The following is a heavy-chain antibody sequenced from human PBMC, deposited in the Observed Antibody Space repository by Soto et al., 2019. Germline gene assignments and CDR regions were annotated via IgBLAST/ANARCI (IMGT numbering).Heavy chain of an antibody. Sequence: QVQLQESGPGLVKPSETLSLTCTVSGGSISSYYWSWIRQPAGKGLEWIGRIYTSGSTNYNPSLKSRGTMSVDTSKNQFHLKLSSVTAADTAVYYCARDREDIVVAGGMDVWGQGTTVTVSS. V-gene: IGHV4-4*07. CDR1: GGSISSYY. D-gene: IGHD2-2*01. CDR3: ARDREDIVVAGGMDV. J-gene: IGHJ6*02. CDR2: IYTSGST.